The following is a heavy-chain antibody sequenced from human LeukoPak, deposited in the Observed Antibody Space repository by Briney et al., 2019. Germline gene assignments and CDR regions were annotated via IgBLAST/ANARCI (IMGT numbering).Heavy chain of an antibody. Sequence: SGPTLVNPTQTLTLTCTFSGFSLSTRGMCVSWIRQPPGKALEWLSRVDWDDDKYHSTSLKTRLTISKDTSKNQVVLTMTNMDPVDTATYYCARTRAWRSDILTGYYDPRMRTDYYYGMDVWGQGTTVTVSS. CDR3: ARTRAWRSDILTGYYDPRMRTDYYYGMDV. CDR2: VDWDDDK. D-gene: IGHD3-9*01. J-gene: IGHJ6*02. CDR1: GFSLSTRGMC. V-gene: IGHV2-70*11.